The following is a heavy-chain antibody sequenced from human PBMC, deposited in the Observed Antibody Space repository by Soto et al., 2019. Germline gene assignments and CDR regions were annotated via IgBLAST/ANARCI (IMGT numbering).Heavy chain of an antibody. D-gene: IGHD3-9*01. CDR2: IYWDDSK. CDR3: AHKGPEDWPLDY. CDR1: GFSLSNSGVG. J-gene: IGHJ4*02. Sequence: QITLKESGPTLVRPTQTLTLTCAFSGFSLSNSGVGVGWIRQPPGKALEWLAVIYWDDSKHYSPALRSRITNTTNTSKNLVVLTMTNKDPMDTGTYYCAHKGPEDWPLDYWGQGTLVTVSS. V-gene: IGHV2-5*02.